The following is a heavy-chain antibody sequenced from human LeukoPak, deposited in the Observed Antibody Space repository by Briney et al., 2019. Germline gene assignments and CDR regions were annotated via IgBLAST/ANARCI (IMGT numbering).Heavy chain of an antibody. CDR2: IYGSGGTT. J-gene: IGHJ4*02. V-gene: IGHV3-23*01. CDR3: AKGIEYSSASPFDY. Sequence: GGSLRLSCAASGFTFSSYAMSWVRQAPGKGLEWVSNIYGSGGTTYYADSVKGRFTISRDNSKNTLYLQMNILRAEDTAVYYCAKGIEYSSASPFDYWGQGTLVTVSS. D-gene: IGHD6-6*01. CDR1: GFTFSSYA.